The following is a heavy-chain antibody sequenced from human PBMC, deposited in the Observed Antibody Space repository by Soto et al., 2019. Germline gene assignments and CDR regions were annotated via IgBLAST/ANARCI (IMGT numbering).Heavy chain of an antibody. CDR2: IIPIFGTA. V-gene: IGHV1-69*13. J-gene: IGHJ6*02. Sequence: SVKVSCKASGGTFSSYAISWVRQAPGQGLEWMGGIIPIFGTANYAQKFQDRVTITADESTSTAYMELSSLRSEDTAVYYCARPDDWNRDYYYYGMDVWGQGTTVTVSS. CDR3: ARPDDWNRDYYYYGMDV. CDR1: GGTFSSYA. D-gene: IGHD1-1*01.